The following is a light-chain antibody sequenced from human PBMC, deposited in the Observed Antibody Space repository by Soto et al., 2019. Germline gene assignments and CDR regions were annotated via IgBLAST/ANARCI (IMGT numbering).Light chain of an antibody. V-gene: IGLV2-14*01. CDR1: SSDVGGYNY. J-gene: IGLJ1*01. CDR2: EVS. Sequence: QSVLTQPASVSGSPGQSITISCTGTSSDVGGYNYVSGYQQHPGKAPKLMIYEVSNRPSGVSNRFSGSKSGNTASLTISGLQAEDEADYYCSSYTSSSRYVFGTGTKVTVL. CDR3: SSYTSSSRYV.